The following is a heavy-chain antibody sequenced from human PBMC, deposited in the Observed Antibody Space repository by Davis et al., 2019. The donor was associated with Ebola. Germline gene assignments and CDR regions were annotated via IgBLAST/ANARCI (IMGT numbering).Heavy chain of an antibody. Sequence: GESLKISCAASGFTFSSYWMSWVRQAPGKGLEWVANIKQDGSEKYYVDSVKGRFTISRDNAKNSLYQQMNSLRAEDTAVYYCARDRPNYDFWSGYFDYWGQGTLVTVSS. CDR1: GFTFSSYW. V-gene: IGHV3-7*03. CDR2: IKQDGSEK. CDR3: ARDRPNYDFWSGYFDY. J-gene: IGHJ4*02. D-gene: IGHD3-3*01.